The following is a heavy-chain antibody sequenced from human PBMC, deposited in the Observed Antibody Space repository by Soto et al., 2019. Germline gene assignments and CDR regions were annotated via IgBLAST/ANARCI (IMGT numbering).Heavy chain of an antibody. Sequence: PGGSLRLSCAASGFTFSSYAMHWVRQAPGKGLEWVAVISYDGSNKYYADSVKGRFTISRDNSKNTLYLQMNSLRAEDTAVYYCARDEYYDSSGYVYYGMDVWGQGTTVTVSS. CDR3: ARDEYYDSSGYVYYGMDV. D-gene: IGHD3-22*01. V-gene: IGHV3-30-3*01. CDR2: ISYDGSNK. J-gene: IGHJ6*02. CDR1: GFTFSSYA.